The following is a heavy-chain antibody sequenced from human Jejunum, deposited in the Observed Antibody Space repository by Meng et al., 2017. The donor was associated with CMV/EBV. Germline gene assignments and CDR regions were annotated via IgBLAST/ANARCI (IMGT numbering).Heavy chain of an antibody. CDR1: GLTFSDDW. CDR2: IKGDGNEK. D-gene: IGHD6-19*01. CDR3: ASDLGWYRFDN. Sequence: AVAGLTFSDDWRTWVRQAPGKGLEWVADIKGDGNEKYYVDSVKGRFTISRDNAKNSLYLQMNSVRVEDTALYYCASDLGWYRFDNWGQGTLVTVSS. V-gene: IGHV3-7*01. J-gene: IGHJ4*02.